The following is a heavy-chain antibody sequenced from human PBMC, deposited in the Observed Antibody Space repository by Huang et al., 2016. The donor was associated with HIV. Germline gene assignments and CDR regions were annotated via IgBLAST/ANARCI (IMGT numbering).Heavy chain of an antibody. Sequence: EVQLVESGGGLVQPGGSLSLSCAASGFTFSSYWMHWVRQAPGKGVVWGAGITSDGSSSGYADYVKGRFTISRDNAKNTLYLQMNSLRAEDTAVYYCVRDPRIQSWLNYFDYWGQGTLVSVSS. J-gene: IGHJ4*02. CDR2: ITSDGSSS. V-gene: IGHV3-74*01. D-gene: IGHD3-22*01. CDR3: VRDPRIQSWLNYFDY. CDR1: GFTFSSYW.